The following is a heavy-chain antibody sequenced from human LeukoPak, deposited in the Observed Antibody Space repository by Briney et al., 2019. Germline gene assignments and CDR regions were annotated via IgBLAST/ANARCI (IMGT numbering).Heavy chain of an antibody. CDR1: GYTFTSYG. CDR2: ISAYNGNT. V-gene: IGHV1-18*01. Sequence: ASVKVSCKASGYTFTSYGISWVRQAPGQGVEWMGWISAYNGNTNYAQKLQGRVTMTTDTSTSTAYMELRSLRSDDTAVYYCARVRELLREAASYNRFDPWGQGTLVTVSS. J-gene: IGHJ5*02. CDR3: ARVRELLREAASYNRFDP. D-gene: IGHD1-26*01.